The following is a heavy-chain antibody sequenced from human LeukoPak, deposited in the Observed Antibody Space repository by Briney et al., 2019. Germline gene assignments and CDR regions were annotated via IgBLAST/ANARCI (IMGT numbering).Heavy chain of an antibody. CDR3: VRRGDASSGWGDHDY. CDR1: GFTFNRNA. J-gene: IGHJ4*02. Sequence: PGGSLRLSCAASGFTFNRNAISWVRQAPGKGLEWVSTIGGSGDKTFYADSVKGRVTISRGNSKNMLHLQMSSLTGEDTALYYCVRRGDASSGWGDHDYWGQGALVTVSS. CDR2: IGGSGDKT. D-gene: IGHD6-19*01. V-gene: IGHV3-23*01.